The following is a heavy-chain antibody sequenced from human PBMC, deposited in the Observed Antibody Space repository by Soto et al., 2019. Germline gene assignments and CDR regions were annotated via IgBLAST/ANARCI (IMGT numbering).Heavy chain of an antibody. D-gene: IGHD3-16*01. CDR1: GFTFSSYA. J-gene: IGHJ4*02. Sequence: GGSLRLSCAASGFTFSSYAMSWVRQAPGKGLEWVSAISGSGGSTYYADSVKGRFTSSRDNSKNTLYLQMNSLRAEDTAVYYCASLRGRGDELWYYWGQGTLVTVSS. V-gene: IGHV3-23*01. CDR3: ASLRGRGDELWYY. CDR2: ISGSGGST.